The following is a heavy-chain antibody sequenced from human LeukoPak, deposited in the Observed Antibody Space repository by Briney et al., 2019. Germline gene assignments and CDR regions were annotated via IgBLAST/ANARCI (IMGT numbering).Heavy chain of an antibody. Sequence: ASVKVSCKASGYTFTDYNIHWVRQAPGQGLEWMGWINPNSGGTSYAQKFQGRVHMTRDTSISTAYMELSRLRSDDTALYYCARVVYYFYAMDVWGQGTTVTVSS. V-gene: IGHV1-2*02. J-gene: IGHJ6*02. CDR1: GYTFTDYN. CDR2: INPNSGGT. D-gene: IGHD2-8*01. CDR3: ARVVYYFYAMDV.